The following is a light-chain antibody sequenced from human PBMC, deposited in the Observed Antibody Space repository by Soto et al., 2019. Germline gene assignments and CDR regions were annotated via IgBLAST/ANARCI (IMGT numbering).Light chain of an antibody. CDR2: DAS. CDR3: QQYDNLPYT. V-gene: IGKV1-33*01. CDR1: QDISNY. J-gene: IGKJ2*01. Sequence: DIQMTHSPSSLSASVGDRVTITCQVSQDISNYLNWYEQKQGKAPKLLIYDASNLETGVPSRFSGSGSGTDFTFTISHLQPADIATYYCQQYDNLPYTFGQGTKLDIK.